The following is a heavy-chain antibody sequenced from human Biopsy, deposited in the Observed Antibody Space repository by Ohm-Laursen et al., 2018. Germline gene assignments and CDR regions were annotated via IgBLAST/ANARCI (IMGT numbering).Heavy chain of an antibody. CDR1: GDSVTKYY. V-gene: IGHV4-59*02. Sequence: TLSLTCTVSGDSVTKYYWSWIRQPPGKGLEWIGHIYYSVMTNYNPSLKSRVTISIDKSKNQFFLKLSSVTAEDTAVYYCARDDAVTVIRGLYYWGQGALATVSS. CDR2: IYYSVMT. D-gene: IGHD2-21*02. CDR3: ARDDAVTVIRGLYY. J-gene: IGHJ4*02.